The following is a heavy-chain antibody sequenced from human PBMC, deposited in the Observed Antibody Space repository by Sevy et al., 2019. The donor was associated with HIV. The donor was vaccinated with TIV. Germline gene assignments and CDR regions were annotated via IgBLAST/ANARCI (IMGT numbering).Heavy chain of an antibody. Sequence: SETLSLTCTVSGGSISSGDYYWSWIRQPPGKGLEWIGYIYYSGSTYYNPSLKSRVTISVDTSKNQFSLKLSSVTAADTAVYYCARGTYYYDSSGYFALDYLDYWGQGTLVTVSS. CDR2: IYYSGST. J-gene: IGHJ4*02. D-gene: IGHD3-22*01. V-gene: IGHV4-30-4*01. CDR3: ARGTYYYDSSGYFALDYLDY. CDR1: GGSISSGDYY.